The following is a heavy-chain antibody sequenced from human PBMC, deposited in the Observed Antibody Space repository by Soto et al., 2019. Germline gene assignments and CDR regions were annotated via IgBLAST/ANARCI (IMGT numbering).Heavy chain of an antibody. CDR1: GFTFSSYS. V-gene: IGHV3-21*01. CDR2: ISSSSSYI. Sequence: GGSLRLSCAASGFTFSSYSMNWVRQAPGKGLEWVSSISSSSSYIYYADSVKGRFTISRDNAKNSLYLQMNSLRAEDTAVYYCARDTQTYYYDSSGYFLAEFDYWGQGTLVTVSS. J-gene: IGHJ4*02. D-gene: IGHD3-22*01. CDR3: ARDTQTYYYDSSGYFLAEFDY.